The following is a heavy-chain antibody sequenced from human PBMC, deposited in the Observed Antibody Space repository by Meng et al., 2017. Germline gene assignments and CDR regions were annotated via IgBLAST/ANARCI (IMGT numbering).Heavy chain of an antibody. CDR1: GFTFSSYE. J-gene: IGHJ6*02. D-gene: IGHD6-19*01. Sequence: GESLKISCAASGFTFSSYEMNWVRQAPGKGLEWVSYISSSGSTIYYADSVKGRFTISRDNSKNTLYLQMNSLRAEDTAVYYCAREIAVAGQKDYYYYGMDVWGQGTTVTVSS. V-gene: IGHV3-48*03. CDR2: ISSSGSTI. CDR3: AREIAVAGQKDYYYYGMDV.